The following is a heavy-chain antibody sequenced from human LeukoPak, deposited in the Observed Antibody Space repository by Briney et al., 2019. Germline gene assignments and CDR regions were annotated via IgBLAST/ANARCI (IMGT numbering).Heavy chain of an antibody. J-gene: IGHJ4*02. D-gene: IGHD3-10*01. Sequence: ASVKVSCKSSGYTFTSYDINWVRQATGQGLEWMGWMNPNSGNTGYAQKFQGRVTMTRNTSISTAYMELSSLRSEDTAVYYCARELETNGNGMVRGVIIVYWGQGTLVTVSS. CDR3: ARELETNGNGMVRGVIIVY. CDR2: MNPNSGNT. CDR1: GYTFTSYD. V-gene: IGHV1-8*01.